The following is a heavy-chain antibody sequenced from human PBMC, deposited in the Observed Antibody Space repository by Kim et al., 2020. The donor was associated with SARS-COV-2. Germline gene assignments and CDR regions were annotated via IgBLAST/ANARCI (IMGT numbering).Heavy chain of an antibody. D-gene: IGHD5-18*01. CDR3: ARRGPSRDTAMGYYFDY. J-gene: IGHJ4*02. V-gene: IGHV3-30*01. Sequence: VRGRVTISRDNAKSTVNLQMTSLTTEDTAIYYCARRGPSRDTAMGYYFDYWGQGSLVTVSS.